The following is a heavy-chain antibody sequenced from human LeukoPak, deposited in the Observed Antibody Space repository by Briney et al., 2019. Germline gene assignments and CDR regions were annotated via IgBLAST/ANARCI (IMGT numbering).Heavy chain of an antibody. Sequence: GASVTVSCTASGYTFTSYAMHWVRQAPGQRLEWMGWINAGNGNTKYSQKFQGRVTITRDTSASTAYMELSSLRSEDTAVYYCARAGDYYYYGMDVWGQGTTVIVSS. V-gene: IGHV1-3*01. J-gene: IGHJ6*02. D-gene: IGHD3-16*01. CDR2: INAGNGNT. CDR1: GYTFTSYA. CDR3: ARAGDYYYYGMDV.